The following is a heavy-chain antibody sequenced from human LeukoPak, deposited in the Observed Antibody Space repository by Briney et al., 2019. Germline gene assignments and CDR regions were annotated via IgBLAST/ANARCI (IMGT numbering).Heavy chain of an antibody. CDR2: INTNTGNP. CDR1: GYTFSSYA. V-gene: IGHV7-4-1*02. CDR3: AREGSSSFYYYYYYMDV. J-gene: IGHJ6*03. D-gene: IGHD6-6*01. Sequence: ASVKVSCKASGYTFSSYAMNWVRQAPGQGLEWMGWINTNTGNPTYAQGFTGRFVFSLDTSVSTAYLQISSLKAEDTAVYYCAREGSSSFYYYYYYMDVWGKGTTVTVSS.